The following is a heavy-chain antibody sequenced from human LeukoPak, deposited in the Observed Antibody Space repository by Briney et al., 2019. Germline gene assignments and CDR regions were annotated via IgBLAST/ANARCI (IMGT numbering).Heavy chain of an antibody. CDR1: GYTFTSYD. CDR3: ARRYYYDSSGSNWFDP. Sequence: GASVKVSCKASGYTFTSYDINWVRQATGQGLEWMGWMNPNSGNTGYAQKFQGRVTITRNTSISTAYMELSSLRSEDTAVYYCARRYYYDSSGSNWFDPWGQGTLVSVSS. V-gene: IGHV1-8*03. CDR2: MNPNSGNT. J-gene: IGHJ5*02. D-gene: IGHD3-22*01.